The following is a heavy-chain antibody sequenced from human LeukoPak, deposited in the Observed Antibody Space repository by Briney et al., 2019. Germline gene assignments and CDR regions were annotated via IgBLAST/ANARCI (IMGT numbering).Heavy chain of an antibody. Sequence: GGSLRLSCAASGFNFGSYSMTWVRQAPGKGLEWVSVISADSATTFYADSVKGRFTISRDNSKNTLYLQMNTLRADDTAVYYCAKDHGSSDWYYFDYWGQGTLVTVSS. D-gene: IGHD6-13*01. CDR2: ISADSATT. J-gene: IGHJ4*02. V-gene: IGHV3-23*01. CDR3: AKDHGSSDWYYFDY. CDR1: GFNFGSYS.